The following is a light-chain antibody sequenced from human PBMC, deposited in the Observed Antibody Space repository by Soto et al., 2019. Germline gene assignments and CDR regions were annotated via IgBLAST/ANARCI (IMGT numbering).Light chain of an antibody. CDR2: DVT. CDR3: SSYTGSITLV. Sequence: QSALTQPASVSGSPGQSITISCTGTSSDIGDYDYVSWYQHLPGKAPKLLIFDVTHRPSGVSDRFSGSKSGNTASLTISGVRPEDEADFYCSSYTGSITLVFGGGTKLTVL. CDR1: SSDIGDYDY. J-gene: IGLJ2*01. V-gene: IGLV2-14*01.